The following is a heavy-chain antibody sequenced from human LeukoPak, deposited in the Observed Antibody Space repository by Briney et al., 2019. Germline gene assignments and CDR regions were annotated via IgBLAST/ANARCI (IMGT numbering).Heavy chain of an antibody. Sequence: ALRLSCAASGFTFDDYAMNWVRQAPGKGLEWVSGISWNSGSIGYADSVKGRFTISRDNAKNSLYLQMNSLRAEDTALYYCATTLYYYGSAFDYWGQGTLVTVSS. D-gene: IGHD3-10*01. CDR1: GFTFDDYA. CDR3: ATTLYYYGSAFDY. J-gene: IGHJ4*02. CDR2: ISWNSGSI. V-gene: IGHV3-9*01.